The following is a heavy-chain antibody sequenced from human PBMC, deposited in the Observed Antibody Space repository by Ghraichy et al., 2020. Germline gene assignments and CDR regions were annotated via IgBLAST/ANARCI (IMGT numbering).Heavy chain of an antibody. CDR3: AILGGPSGVDY. J-gene: IGHJ4*02. D-gene: IGHD3-10*01. CDR1: GGSISSSTYY. CDR2: IYFGGST. Sequence: SETLSLTCTVSGGSISSSTYYWGWVRQPPGKGLEWIGSIYFGGSTYYNPSLKSRVTISVDTSKNQFSLNLNSVTAADTAVYWCAILGGPSGVDYWGQGTLVTVSS. V-gene: IGHV4-39*01.